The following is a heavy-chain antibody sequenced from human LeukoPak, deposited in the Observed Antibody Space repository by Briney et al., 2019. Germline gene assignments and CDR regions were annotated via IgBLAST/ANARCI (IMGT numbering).Heavy chain of an antibody. CDR2: IIPIFGTA. Sequence: SVKVSCKASGGTFSSYAISWVRQAPGQGLEWMGGIIPIFGTANYAQKFQGRVTIAADESTSTAYMELSSLRSEDTAVYYCARERYAEAARFDTWGQGTLVTVSS. CDR3: ARERYAEAARFDT. J-gene: IGHJ5*02. V-gene: IGHV1-69*13. D-gene: IGHD6-6*01. CDR1: GGTFSSYA.